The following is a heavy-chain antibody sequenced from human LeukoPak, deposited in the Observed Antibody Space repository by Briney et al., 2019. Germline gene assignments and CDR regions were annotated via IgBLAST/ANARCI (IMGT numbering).Heavy chain of an antibody. CDR2: IKSDGST. Sequence: GRSLRLSRAASGFAFSTYWMHWVRQAPGKGLVWVSRIKSDGSTNYADSVKGRFTISRDNANNTLSLQMNSLRPEDTGVYYCARAPSEIGGYYPEYFRHWGQGTLVTVSS. V-gene: IGHV3-74*01. D-gene: IGHD3-22*01. J-gene: IGHJ1*01. CDR3: ARAPSEIGGYYPEYFRH. CDR1: GFAFSTYW.